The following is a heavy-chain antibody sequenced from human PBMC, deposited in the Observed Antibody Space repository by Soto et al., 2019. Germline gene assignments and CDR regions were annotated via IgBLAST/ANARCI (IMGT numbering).Heavy chain of an antibody. D-gene: IGHD4-17*01. J-gene: IGHJ3*02. CDR1: GGSISSYY. CDR3: ARYNDYGDAFDI. V-gene: IGHV4-59*01. CDR2: IYYSGST. Sequence: SETLSLTCTVSGGSISSYYWSWIRQPPGKGLEWIGYIYYSGSTNYNPSLKSRVTISVDTSKNQFSLKLSSVTAADTAVYYCARYNDYGDAFDIWGQGTMVIVS.